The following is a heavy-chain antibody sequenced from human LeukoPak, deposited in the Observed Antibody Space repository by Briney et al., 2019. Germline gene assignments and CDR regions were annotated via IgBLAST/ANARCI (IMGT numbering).Heavy chain of an antibody. D-gene: IGHD1-1*01. J-gene: IGHJ4*02. CDR1: AFTCSSNA. CDR2: ISGSGGST. V-gene: IGHV3-23*01. Sequence: PGGYLRLCCAASAFTCSSNAMSRARQAPGNEQKWVSDISGSGGSTYYADSVKGRFTNSRDNSKNTLYLQMNSLRAEDTAVYYCAKEIPPMGNEPNFWGQGTPVTVSS. CDR3: AKEIPPMGNEPNF.